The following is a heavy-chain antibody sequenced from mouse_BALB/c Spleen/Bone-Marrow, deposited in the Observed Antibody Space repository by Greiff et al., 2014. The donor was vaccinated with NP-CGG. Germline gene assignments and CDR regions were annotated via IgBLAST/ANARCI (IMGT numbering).Heavy chain of an antibody. D-gene: IGHD2-3*01. J-gene: IGHJ4*01. V-gene: IGHV5-12-1*01. CDR1: GFAFSSYD. CDR2: ISHGGGTT. Sequence: EVKLVESGGGLVKPGGSLKLSCAASGFAFSSYDMSWVRQTPEERLEWVAYISHGGGTTYYSDTVKGRFTISRDNAKNTLYLQMSSLKSEDTAIYYCTRHGGYYPYYYAMDYWGQGTSVTVSS. CDR3: TRHGGYYPYYYAMDY.